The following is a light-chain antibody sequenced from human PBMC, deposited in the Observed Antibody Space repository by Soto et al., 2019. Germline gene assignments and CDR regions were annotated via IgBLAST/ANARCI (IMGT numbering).Light chain of an antibody. J-gene: IGKJ3*01. CDR2: GAS. CDR3: QQSYSSPFT. Sequence: DIQMTQSPSSLSASVGDRVTITCRARQTISNYLNWYRQKPGKAPKLLIYGASSLQSGVPSRFSGSGSGTHFTLTISSLQPEDFATYYCQQSYSSPFTFGPGTKVDIK. V-gene: IGKV1-39*01. CDR1: QTISNY.